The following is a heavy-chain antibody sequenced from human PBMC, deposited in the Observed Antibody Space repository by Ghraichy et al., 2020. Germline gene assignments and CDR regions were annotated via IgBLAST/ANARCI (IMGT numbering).Heavy chain of an antibody. D-gene: IGHD4-23*01. J-gene: IGHJ6*02. CDR1: GFTFSDYG. CDR3: ARASTVVRFYYYAAMDV. Sequence: LSLTCAASGFTFSDYGLDWVRQAPGKGLEWVSHIISSSTNKFYTDSVKGRFTISRDNAKNSLYLQMNSLRDEDTAVYYCARASTVVRFYYYAAMDVWGQGTTVTVSS. V-gene: IGHV3-48*02. CDR2: IISSSTNK.